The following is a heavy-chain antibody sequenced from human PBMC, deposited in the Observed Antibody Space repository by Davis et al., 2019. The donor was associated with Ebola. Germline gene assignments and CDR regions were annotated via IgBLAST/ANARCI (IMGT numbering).Heavy chain of an antibody. J-gene: IGHJ6*03. Sequence: GESLKISCAASGFTFSSYSMNWVRQAPGKGLEWVSYISSSGSTIYYADSVKGRFTISRDNAKNSLYLQMNSLRAEDTAVYYCARDAIHGESYYYYGPFSTDYYMDVWGKGTTVTVSS. CDR1: GFTFSSYS. D-gene: IGHD1-26*01. V-gene: IGHV3-48*04. CDR2: ISSSGSTI. CDR3: ARDAIHGESYYYYGPFSTDYYMDV.